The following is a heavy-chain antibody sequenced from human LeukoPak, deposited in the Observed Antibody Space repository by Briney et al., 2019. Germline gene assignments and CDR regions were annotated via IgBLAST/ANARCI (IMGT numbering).Heavy chain of an antibody. Sequence: SVKVSCKASGGTFSNYAISWVRQAPGQGLEWMGRIIPILGIANYAQKFQGRVTITADKSTSTAYMELSSLRSEDTAVYYCARIFNSGSYSFDYWGQGTLVTVSS. V-gene: IGHV1-69*04. CDR2: IIPILGIA. D-gene: IGHD1-26*01. CDR3: ARIFNSGSYSFDY. CDR1: GGTFSNYA. J-gene: IGHJ4*02.